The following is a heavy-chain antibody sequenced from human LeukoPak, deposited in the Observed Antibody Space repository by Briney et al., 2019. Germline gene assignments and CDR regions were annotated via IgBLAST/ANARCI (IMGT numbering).Heavy chain of an antibody. CDR1: GGSFSGYY. Sequence: SETLSLTCAVYGGSFSGYYWSWIRQPPGKGLEWIGEINHSGSTNYNPSLKSRVTISVDTSKNQFSLKLSSVTAADTAVYYCARIAYCGGDCLTQKKFDPWGQGTLVTVSS. CDR3: ARIAYCGGDCLTQKKFDP. V-gene: IGHV4-34*01. J-gene: IGHJ5*02. D-gene: IGHD2-21*02. CDR2: INHSGST.